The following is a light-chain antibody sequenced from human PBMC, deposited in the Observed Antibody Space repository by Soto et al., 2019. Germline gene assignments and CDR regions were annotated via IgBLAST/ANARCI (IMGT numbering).Light chain of an antibody. V-gene: IGLV2-14*01. CDR3: SSFTNTITRYA. CDR2: EVS. CDR1: SSDVGGYNY. J-gene: IGLJ1*01. Sequence: QSVLTQPASVSGSPGQSITISCTGTSSDVGGYNYVSWFQHHPGKAPKLIIYEVSYRPSGVSNRLSGSKSGDTASLTISGLQAEDEADYYCSSFTNTITRYAFGTGTKATVL.